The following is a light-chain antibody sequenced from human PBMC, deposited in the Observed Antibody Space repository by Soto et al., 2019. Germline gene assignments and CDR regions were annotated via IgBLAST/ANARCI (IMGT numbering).Light chain of an antibody. CDR1: SSDVGGYNS. CDR3: CSYTSGSTLYV. CDR2: DVS. J-gene: IGLJ1*01. V-gene: IGLV2-14*01. Sequence: QSALTQPASVSGSPGQSITISCTGTSSDVGGYNSVSWYQQHPGKAPKLMIYDVSSRPSGVSNRFSGSKSGNTASLTISGLQAEDEADYYCCSYTSGSTLYVFGDGTKVTVL.